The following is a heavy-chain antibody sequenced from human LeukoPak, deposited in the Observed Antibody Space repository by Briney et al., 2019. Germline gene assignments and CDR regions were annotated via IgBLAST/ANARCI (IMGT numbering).Heavy chain of an antibody. V-gene: IGHV4-61*02. CDR2: IYTSGST. Sequence: SQTLSLTCTVSGGSISSGSYYWSWIRQPAGKGLEWIGRIYTSGSTNYNPSLKSRVTISVDTSKNQFSLKLSSVTAADTAVYYCARGPTDWEADDYGDYERPYYFDYWGQGTLVTVSS. CDR3: ARGPTDWEADDYGDYERPYYFDY. J-gene: IGHJ4*02. CDR1: GGSISSGSYY. D-gene: IGHD4-17*01.